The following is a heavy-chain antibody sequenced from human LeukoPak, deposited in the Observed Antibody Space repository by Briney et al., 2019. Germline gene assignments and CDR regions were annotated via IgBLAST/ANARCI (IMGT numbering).Heavy chain of an antibody. CDR2: IYHSGST. CDR1: GGSISSGGYS. D-gene: IGHD1-1*01. Sequence: SETLSLTCAVSGGSISSGGYSWSWIRQPPGKGLEWIGYIYHSGSTYYNPSLKSRVTISVDRSKNQFSLKLSSVTAADTAVYYCARGYNWNDGPATYGMDVWGQGTTVTVSS. CDR3: ARGYNWNDGPATYGMDV. J-gene: IGHJ6*02. V-gene: IGHV4-30-2*01.